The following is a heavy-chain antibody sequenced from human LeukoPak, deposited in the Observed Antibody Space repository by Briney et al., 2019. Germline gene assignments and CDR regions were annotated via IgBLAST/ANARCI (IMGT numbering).Heavy chain of an antibody. CDR2: ISYDGSNK. D-gene: IGHD5-18*01. V-gene: IGHV3-30-3*01. CDR3: AKDGRDTAMVLHFDY. CDR1: GFTFSSYA. Sequence: PGRSLRLSCAASGFTFSSYAMHWVRQAPGKGLEWVAVISYDGSNKYYADSVKGRFTISRDNSKNTLYLQMNSLRAEDTAVYYCAKDGRDTAMVLHFDYWGQGTLVTASS. J-gene: IGHJ4*02.